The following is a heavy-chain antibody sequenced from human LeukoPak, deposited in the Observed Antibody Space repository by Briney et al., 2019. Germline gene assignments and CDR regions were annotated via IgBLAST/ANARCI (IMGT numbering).Heavy chain of an antibody. J-gene: IGHJ4*02. CDR1: GFTFSSYC. V-gene: IGHV3-30*02. Sequence: GGSLRLSCAASGFTFSSYCMHWVRQAPGKGLEWVAFIRYDGSNKYYADSVKGRFTISRDNSKNTLYLQMNSLRAEDTAVYYCAKGAAAGTESDYWGQGTLVTVSS. D-gene: IGHD6-13*01. CDR3: AKGAAAGTESDY. CDR2: IRYDGSNK.